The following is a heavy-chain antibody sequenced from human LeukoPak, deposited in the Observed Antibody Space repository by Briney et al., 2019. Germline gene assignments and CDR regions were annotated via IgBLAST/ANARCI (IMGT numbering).Heavy chain of an antibody. Sequence: SETLSLTCTVSGGSISSYYWSWIRQPPGKGLEWIGYIYYSGSTNYNPSLKSRVTISVDTSKNQFSLKLSSVTAADTAVYYCARENIAVAGTEFFDYWGQGTLVTVSS. V-gene: IGHV4-59*12. CDR3: ARENIAVAGTEFFDY. D-gene: IGHD6-19*01. CDR1: GGSISSYY. CDR2: IYYSGST. J-gene: IGHJ4*02.